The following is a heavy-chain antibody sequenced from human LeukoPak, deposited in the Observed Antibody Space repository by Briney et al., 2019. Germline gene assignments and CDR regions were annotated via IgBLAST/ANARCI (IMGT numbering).Heavy chain of an antibody. CDR1: GGTFSSYA. J-gene: IGHJ4*02. Sequence: GASVKVSCKASGGTFSSYAISWVRQAPGQGLEWMGRIIPILGIANYAQKFQGRVTITADKSTSTAYMELSSLRSEDTAVYYCARGGRPGSGSYYNEDYWGQGTLVTVSS. V-gene: IGHV1-69*04. CDR3: ARGGRPGSGSYYNEDY. D-gene: IGHD3-10*01. CDR2: IIPILGIA.